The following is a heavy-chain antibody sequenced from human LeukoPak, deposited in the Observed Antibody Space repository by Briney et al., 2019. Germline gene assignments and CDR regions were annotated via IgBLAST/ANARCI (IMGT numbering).Heavy chain of an antibody. J-gene: IGHJ5*02. V-gene: IGHV5-51*01. CDR2: VYPGDSNT. CDR3: PRDLPDDSSGYYVAEYNWFDP. CDR1: ANYW. Sequence: GDSLKISCKASANYWIGWLRQMPGKGLEWMGIVYPGDSNTRYSPSFQGQVTISADNSSSTAYLHWISLKASDTAMYYCPRDLPDDSSGYYVAEYNWFDPWGQGTLVSVSS. D-gene: IGHD3-22*01.